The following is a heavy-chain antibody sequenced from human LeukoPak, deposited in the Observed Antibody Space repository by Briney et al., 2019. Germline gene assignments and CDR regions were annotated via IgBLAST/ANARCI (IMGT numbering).Heavy chain of an antibody. V-gene: IGHV4-39*01. D-gene: IGHD3-9*01. CDR1: GGSLSSSSYY. CDR2: IYYSGST. Sequence: PSETLSLTCTVSGGSLSSSSYYWGWIRQPPGKGLEWIGSIYYSGSTYYNPSLKSRVTISVDTSKNQFSLKLSSVTAADTAVYYCARSEVDSWGYYFDYWGQGTLVTVSS. CDR3: ARSEVDSWGYYFDY. J-gene: IGHJ4*02.